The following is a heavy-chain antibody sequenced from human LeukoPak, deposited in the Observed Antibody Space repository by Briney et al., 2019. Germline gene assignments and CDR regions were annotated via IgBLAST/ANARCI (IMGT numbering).Heavy chain of an antibody. D-gene: IGHD6-19*01. Sequence: SETLSLTCTVSGGSISSSSYYWGWIRQPPGKGLEWIGSIYYSGSTYYNPSLKSRVTISVDTSKNQFSLKLSSVTAADTAVYYCAREAVAGTRGQDGWRTTFDYWGQGTLVTVSS. V-gene: IGHV4-39*07. J-gene: IGHJ4*02. CDR1: GGSISSSSYY. CDR3: AREAVAGTRGQDGWRTTFDY. CDR2: IYYSGST.